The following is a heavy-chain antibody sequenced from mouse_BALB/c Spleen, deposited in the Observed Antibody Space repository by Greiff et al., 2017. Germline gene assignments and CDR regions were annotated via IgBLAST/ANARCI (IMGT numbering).Heavy chain of an antibody. J-gene: IGHJ4*01. CDR2: IWAGGST. CDR3: ASSYGNYNAMDY. V-gene: IGHV2-9*02. CDR1: GFSLTSYG. D-gene: IGHD2-10*02. Sequence: VKLQESGPGLVAPSQSLSITCTVSGFSLTSYGVHWVRQPPGKGLEWLGVIWAGGSTNYNSALMSRLSISKDNSKSQVFLKMNSLQTDDTAMYYCASSYGNYNAMDYWGQGTSVTVSS.